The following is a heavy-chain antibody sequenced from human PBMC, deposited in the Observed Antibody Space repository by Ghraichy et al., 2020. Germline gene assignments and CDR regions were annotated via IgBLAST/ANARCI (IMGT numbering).Heavy chain of an antibody. CDR2: IWYDGSNK. CDR3: ARDGGILTGGGNSVGLYYGMDV. V-gene: IGHV3-33*01. D-gene: IGHD4-23*01. CDR1: GFTFSSYG. J-gene: IGHJ6*02. Sequence: GGSLRLSCAASGFTFSSYGMHWVRQAPGKGLEWVAVIWYDGSNKYYADSVKGRFTISRDNSKNTLYLQMNSLRAEDTAVYYCARDGGILTGGGNSVGLYYGMDVWGQGTTVTVSS.